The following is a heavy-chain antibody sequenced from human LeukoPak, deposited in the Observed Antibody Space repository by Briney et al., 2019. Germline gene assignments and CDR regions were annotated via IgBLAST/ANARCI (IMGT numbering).Heavy chain of an antibody. CDR1: GGSISSYY. CDR3: AGESAKYSNYRCFDP. V-gene: IGHV4-59*01. J-gene: IGHJ5*02. D-gene: IGHD4-11*01. Sequence: SETLSLTCTVSGGSISSYYWSWIRQPPGKGLEWIGYIYYSGSTNYNPSLKSRVTISVDTSKNQFSLKLSSVTAADTAVYYCAGESAKYSNYRCFDPWGQGTLVTVSS. CDR2: IYYSGST.